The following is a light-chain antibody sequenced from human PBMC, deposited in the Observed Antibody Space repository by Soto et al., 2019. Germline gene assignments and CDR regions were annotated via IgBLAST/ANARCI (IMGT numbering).Light chain of an antibody. CDR3: NSYTSSGTLGV. CDR2: GNR. V-gene: IGLV1-40*01. J-gene: IGLJ1*01. Sequence: QSVLTQPPSVSGAPGQRVTLSCTGNTSNLGAGYDVHWYQQLPGAAPKLVIFGNRNRPSGVPERFSGSKSGNTTSLTISGLQAEDEADYYCNSYTSSGTLGVFGTGTKVTVL. CDR1: TSNLGAGYD.